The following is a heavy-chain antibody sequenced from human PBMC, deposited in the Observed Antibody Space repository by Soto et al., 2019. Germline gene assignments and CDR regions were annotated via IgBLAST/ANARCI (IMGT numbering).Heavy chain of an antibody. Sequence: GGSLRLSCAASGFTFSSYAMSWVRQAPGKGLEWVSAISGSGGSTYYADSVKGRFTISRDNSKNTLYLQMNSLRAEDTAVYYCAKDYLYSGGWSLGFDPWGQGTLVTSPQ. CDR1: GFTFSSYA. CDR3: AKDYLYSGGWSLGFDP. D-gene: IGHD6-19*01. CDR2: ISGSGGST. V-gene: IGHV3-23*01. J-gene: IGHJ5*02.